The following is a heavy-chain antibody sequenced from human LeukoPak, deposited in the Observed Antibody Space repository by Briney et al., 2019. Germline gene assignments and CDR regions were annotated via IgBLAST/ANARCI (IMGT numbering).Heavy chain of an antibody. CDR1: GYTFTGYY. Sequence: ASVKVSCKASGYTFTGYYMHWVRQAPGQGLEWMGWINPNSGGTNYAQKFQGRVTMTRDTSISTAYMELSRLRSDDTAVYYCARLACSGGSCYLVAALDYWGQGTLVTVSS. D-gene: IGHD2-15*01. CDR2: INPNSGGT. V-gene: IGHV1-2*02. CDR3: ARLACSGGSCYLVAALDY. J-gene: IGHJ4*02.